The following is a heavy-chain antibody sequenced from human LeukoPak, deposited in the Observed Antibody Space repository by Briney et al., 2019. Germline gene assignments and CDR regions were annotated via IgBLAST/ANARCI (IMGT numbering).Heavy chain of an antibody. CDR3: ARDRPGGSSLDY. CDR2: IDYAGRT. CDR1: GGSISRDY. D-gene: IGHD6-13*01. Sequence: SETLSLTCTVSGGSISRDYWSWIRQPPGKGLEWIGYIDYAGRTNYNPSLKSRVTISVDTSKNQFSLKLSSVTAADTAVYYCARDRPGGSSLDYWGQGTLVAVSS. V-gene: IGHV4-59*01. J-gene: IGHJ4*02.